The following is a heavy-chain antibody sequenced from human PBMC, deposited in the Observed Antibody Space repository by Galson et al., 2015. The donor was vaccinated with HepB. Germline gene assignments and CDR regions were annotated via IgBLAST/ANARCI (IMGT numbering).Heavy chain of an antibody. CDR2: INPSGGST. CDR1: GYTFTSYY. J-gene: IGHJ4*02. CDR3: ARSVLARGWELRSRGPSDY. Sequence: SVKVSCKASGYTFTSYYMHWVRQAPGQGLEWMGIINPSGGSTSYAQKFQGRVTMTRDTSTSTVYMELSSLRSEDTAVYYCARSVLARGWELRSRGPSDYWGQGTLVTVSS. V-gene: IGHV1-46*03. D-gene: IGHD1-26*01.